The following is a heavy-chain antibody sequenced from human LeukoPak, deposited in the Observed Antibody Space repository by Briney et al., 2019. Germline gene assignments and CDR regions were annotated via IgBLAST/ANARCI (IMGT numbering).Heavy chain of an antibody. CDR1: GGTFSSYA. Sequence: ASVKVSCKASGGTFSSYAISWVRQAPGQGLEWMGRIIPILGIANYAQKFQGRVTITADKSTSTAYMELSSLRSEDTAVYYCARAEVLPVVGATLGYYYYGMDVWGQGTTVTVSS. CDR3: ARAEVLPVVGATLGYYYYGMDV. CDR2: IIPILGIA. V-gene: IGHV1-69*04. J-gene: IGHJ6*02. D-gene: IGHD1-26*01.